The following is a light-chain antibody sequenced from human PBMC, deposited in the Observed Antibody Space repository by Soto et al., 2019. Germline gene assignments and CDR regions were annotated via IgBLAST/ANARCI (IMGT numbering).Light chain of an antibody. CDR2: DAP. J-gene: IGKJ4*01. CDR3: QQCSISPLT. Sequence: EIVLTQSPGTLSLSPGERATLSCRAMQDVTNNYLAWYQQKPGRPPSLLIHDAPIRATGIPDMFRGSGSGTDVTLTISALETYDFAVYYFQQCSISPLTFGGGTKVEIK. CDR1: QDVTNNY. V-gene: IGKV3-20*01.